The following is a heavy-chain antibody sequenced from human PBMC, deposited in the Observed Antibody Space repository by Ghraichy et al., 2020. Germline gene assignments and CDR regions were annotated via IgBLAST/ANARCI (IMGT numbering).Heavy chain of an antibody. CDR3: ARDPIAVREYYYYMDV. J-gene: IGHJ6*03. Sequence: GGSLRLSCAASGFTFSSYAMHWVRQAPGKGLEWVAVISYDGSNKYYADSVKGRFTISRDNSKNTLYLQMNSLRAEDTAVYYCARDPIAVREYYYYMDVWGKGTTVTVSS. V-gene: IGHV3-30-3*01. CDR1: GFTFSSYA. D-gene: IGHD3-10*01. CDR2: ISYDGSNK.